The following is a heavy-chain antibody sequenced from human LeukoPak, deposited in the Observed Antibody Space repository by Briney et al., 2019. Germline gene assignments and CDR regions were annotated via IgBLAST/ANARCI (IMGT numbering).Heavy chain of an antibody. CDR1: GSTFSSFA. Sequence: PGGSLRLSCAASGSTFSSFAMSWVRQAPGKGLEWVSTISGSGGSTYYADSVKGRFTISRDHSKNTLYLQMNSLRAEDTAIYYCAKHCSGGSCYSSPFDYWGQGTLVTVSS. J-gene: IGHJ4*02. V-gene: IGHV3-23*01. D-gene: IGHD2-15*01. CDR3: AKHCSGGSCYSSPFDY. CDR2: ISGSGGST.